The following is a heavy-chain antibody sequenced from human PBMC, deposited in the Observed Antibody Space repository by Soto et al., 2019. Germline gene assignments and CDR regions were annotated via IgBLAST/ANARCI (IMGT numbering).Heavy chain of an antibody. J-gene: IGHJ4*02. V-gene: IGHV1-46*01. D-gene: IGHD6-13*01. CDR2: INPNGGST. CDR1: GYTFTSYY. CDR3: ARHLTAGDC. Sequence: QAQLVQSGAEVKKPGASVKLSCKTSGYTFTSYYIHWVRQAPGQGLELMGIINPNGGSTNYAQEFQGRVTVTRDTSTSTVYMEMSSLRSEDTAVYYCARHLTAGDCWGQGTLLTVSS.